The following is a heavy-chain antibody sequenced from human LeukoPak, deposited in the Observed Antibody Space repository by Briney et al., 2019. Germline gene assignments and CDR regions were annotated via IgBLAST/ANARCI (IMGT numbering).Heavy chain of an antibody. Sequence: SETLSLTCTVSGGSISSSSYYWGWIRQPPGKGLEWIGSIYYSGSTYYNPSLKSRVTISVDTSKNQFSLKLSSVTAADTAVYYCASLIAVAGIGSFDYWGQGTLVTVSS. J-gene: IGHJ4*02. CDR2: IYYSGST. CDR1: GGSISSSSYY. V-gene: IGHV4-39*01. D-gene: IGHD6-19*01. CDR3: ASLIAVAGIGSFDY.